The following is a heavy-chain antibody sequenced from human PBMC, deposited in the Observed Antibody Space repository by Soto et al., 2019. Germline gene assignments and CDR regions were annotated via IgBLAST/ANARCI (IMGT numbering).Heavy chain of an antibody. D-gene: IGHD3-3*01. J-gene: IGHJ4*02. V-gene: IGHV4-59*08. Sequence: PSETLSLTCTVSGGSISSYYWSWIRQPPGKGLEWNGYIYYSGSTNYNPYLKSRVTISVVTSNNQFSLKLSSLTAADTAVYYCARLGVGVFDYWGQGTLVTVSS. CDR1: GGSISSYY. CDR2: IYYSGST. CDR3: ARLGVGVFDY.